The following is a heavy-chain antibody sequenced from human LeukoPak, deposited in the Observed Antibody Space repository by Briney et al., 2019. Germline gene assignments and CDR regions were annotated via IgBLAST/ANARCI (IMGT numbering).Heavy chain of an antibody. CDR2: IKENGNEQ. Sequence: GGSLRLSCEASGFTFNNYWMSWVRQAPGKGPEWVAHIKENGNEQYYADSVKGRFTISRDNVKQSLCLQMNGLRVEDTAVYYCARGPGDYDASDIWGQGTMVTVSS. CDR3: ARGPGDYDASDI. D-gene: IGHD4-11*01. J-gene: IGHJ3*02. CDR1: GFTFNNYW. V-gene: IGHV3-7*01.